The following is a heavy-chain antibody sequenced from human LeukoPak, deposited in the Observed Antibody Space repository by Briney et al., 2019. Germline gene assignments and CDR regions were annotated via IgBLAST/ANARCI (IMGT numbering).Heavy chain of an antibody. CDR2: IYPGDSDT. CDR3: AVQVDTAMVPV. D-gene: IGHD5-18*01. V-gene: IGHV5-51*01. Sequence: GESLKIYCKGSGYSLTSYLIGWVRQMPGKGLEWMGIIYPGDSDTRHRPSFQGQVTIAADKSISTAYLQWRSLKASATAMYYCAVQVDTAMVPVWGQGNLVTVSS. CDR1: GYSLTSYL. J-gene: IGHJ4*02.